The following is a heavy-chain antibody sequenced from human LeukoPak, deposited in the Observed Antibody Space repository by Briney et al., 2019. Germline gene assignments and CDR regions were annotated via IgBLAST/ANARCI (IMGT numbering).Heavy chain of an antibody. CDR2: INHGGST. Sequence: SETLSLTCAVYGGSFSGYYWIWIRQPPGKGLEWIGEINHGGSTNYKPSLKSRVTISVDTSKNQFSLKLSSVTAADTAVYYCARFQGYCSGGSCYPSDAFDIWGQGTMVTVSS. CDR1: GGSFSGYY. D-gene: IGHD2-15*01. J-gene: IGHJ3*02. V-gene: IGHV4-34*01. CDR3: ARFQGYCSGGSCYPSDAFDI.